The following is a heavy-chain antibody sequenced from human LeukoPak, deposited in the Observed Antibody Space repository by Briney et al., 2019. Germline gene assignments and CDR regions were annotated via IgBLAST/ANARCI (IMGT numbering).Heavy chain of an antibody. CDR1: GFTFRSHA. Sequence: PGGSLRLSCVGSGFTFRSHAMSWVRQAPEKGLEFVSGIYENGGTTYYADSVKGRFTISRDNSKSTLCLQMNSLRAEDTAVYYCAKQLGYCSDGSCYFPYWGQGTLVTVSS. CDR2: IYENGGTT. CDR3: AKQLGYCSDGSCYFPY. V-gene: IGHV3-23*01. J-gene: IGHJ4*02. D-gene: IGHD2-15*01.